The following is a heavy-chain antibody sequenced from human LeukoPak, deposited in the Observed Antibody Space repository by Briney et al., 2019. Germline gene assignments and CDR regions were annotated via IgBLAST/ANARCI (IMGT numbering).Heavy chain of an antibody. CDR1: GFTFSSYG. V-gene: IGHV3-33*01. CDR3: ARSAGRYCSSTSCYTIDY. D-gene: IGHD2-2*02. J-gene: IGHJ4*02. Sequence: GGSLRPSCAASGFTFSSYGMHWVRQAPGKGLEWVAVIWYDGSNKYYADSVKGRFTISRDNSKNTLYLQMNSLRAEDTAVYYCARSAGRYCSSTSCYTIDYWGQGTLVTVSS. CDR2: IWYDGSNK.